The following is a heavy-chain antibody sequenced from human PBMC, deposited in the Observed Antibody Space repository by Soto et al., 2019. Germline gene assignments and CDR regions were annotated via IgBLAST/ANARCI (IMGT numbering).Heavy chain of an antibody. CDR3: ARVRRWLPEEMVDL. CDR2: VNDSRNS. CDR1: GGSFSGSF. D-gene: IGHD5-12*01. Sequence: SETTSLTCGVSGGSFSGSFWSWIRKHPGKGREWIGEVNDSRNSNYNPSLKKRVAISVDTPKNEFSLKMNTVTAADTGVYYCARVRRWLPEEMVDLWGQGALVTVSS. V-gene: IGHV4-34*01. J-gene: IGHJ5*02.